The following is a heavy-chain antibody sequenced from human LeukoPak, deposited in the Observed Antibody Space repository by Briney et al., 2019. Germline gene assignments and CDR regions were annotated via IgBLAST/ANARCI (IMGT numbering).Heavy chain of an antibody. CDR2: INHSGST. J-gene: IGHJ5*02. D-gene: IGHD3-16*01. CDR1: GGSFSGYY. CDR3: ARARPGGGWFDP. V-gene: IGHV4-34*01. Sequence: PSETLSLTCAVYGGSFSGYYWSWIRQPPGKGLEWIGEINHSGSTNYNPSLKSRVTISVDTSKHQFSLKLSSVTAADTAVYYCARARPGGGWFDPWGQGTLVTVSS.